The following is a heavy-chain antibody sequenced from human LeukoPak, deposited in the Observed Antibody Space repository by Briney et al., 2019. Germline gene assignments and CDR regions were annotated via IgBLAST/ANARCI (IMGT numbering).Heavy chain of an antibody. CDR1: GFTFSSYA. J-gene: IGHJ6*03. Sequence: GGSLRLSCAASGFTFSSYAMSWVRQAPGKGLEWVSAISGSGGSKYYADSVKGRFTISRDNSKNTLYLQMNSLRVEDTAVYYCAKDSKIVGPTFRSYHYMDVWGKGTTVTISS. CDR3: AKDSKIVGPTFRSYHYMDV. CDR2: ISGSGGSK. V-gene: IGHV3-23*01. D-gene: IGHD1-26*01.